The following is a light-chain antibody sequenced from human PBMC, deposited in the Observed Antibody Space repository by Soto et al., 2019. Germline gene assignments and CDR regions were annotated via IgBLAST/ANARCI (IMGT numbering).Light chain of an antibody. V-gene: IGLV2-8*01. CDR1: SSDVGGYNY. CDR3: SSYAGNNDVL. Sequence: QSALTQPPSAAGSPGQSVTISCTGTSSDVGGYNYVSWYQQHPGKAPKRMIYEVTKRPSGVPARFSGSKSGNAASLTVSGLQVEDEADYFCSSYAGNNDVLFGGGTKLTVL. J-gene: IGLJ2*01. CDR2: EVT.